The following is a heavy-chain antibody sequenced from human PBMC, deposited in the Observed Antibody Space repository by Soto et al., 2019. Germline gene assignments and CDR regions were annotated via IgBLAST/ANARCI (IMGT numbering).Heavy chain of an antibody. CDR1: GYTFTSYG. CDR3: ASTVHGDYPWFDP. V-gene: IGHV1-18*01. D-gene: IGHD4-17*01. J-gene: IGHJ5*02. Sequence: QVQLVQSGAEVKKPGASVKVSCKASGYTFTSYGISWVRQAPGQGLEWMGWISAYNGNTNYAQKLPGRATMTPDTSTSTAYMELRRLRSDDTAVYYCASTVHGDYPWFDPWGQGTLVTVSS. CDR2: ISAYNGNT.